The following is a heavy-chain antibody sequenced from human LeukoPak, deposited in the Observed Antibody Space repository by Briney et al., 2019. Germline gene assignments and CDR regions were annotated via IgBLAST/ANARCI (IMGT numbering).Heavy chain of an antibody. Sequence: SVKVSCKASGGTFSSYAISWVRQAPGQGLEWMGRIIPILGIATYAQKFQGRVTITADKSTSTAYMELSSLRSEDTAVYYCARALERIVATDYGMDVWGQGTTVTVSS. CDR1: GGTFSSYA. CDR3: ARALERIVATDYGMDV. CDR2: IIPILGIA. J-gene: IGHJ6*02. D-gene: IGHD5-12*01. V-gene: IGHV1-69*04.